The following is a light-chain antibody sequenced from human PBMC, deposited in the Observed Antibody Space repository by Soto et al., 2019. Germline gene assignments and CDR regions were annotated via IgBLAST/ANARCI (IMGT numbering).Light chain of an antibody. CDR1: QSVSGN. Sequence: EILMTQSPATLSVSPGERATLSCRASQSVSGNLAWYQQKPGQAPRLLIYGASTRATGIPARFSGSGSGTEFSLTISSLQSEDFAVFYCQQYDNWPGTFGQGTKVDIK. CDR2: GAS. CDR3: QQYDNWPGT. V-gene: IGKV3-15*01. J-gene: IGKJ1*01.